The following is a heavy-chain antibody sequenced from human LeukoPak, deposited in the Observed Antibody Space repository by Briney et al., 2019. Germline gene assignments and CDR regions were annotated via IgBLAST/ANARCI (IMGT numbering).Heavy chain of an antibody. V-gene: IGHV3-11*01. Sequence: GGSLRLSCAASGFTFSDYYMSWIRQAPGKGLEWVSYISSSGSTIYYADSVKGRFTISRDNAKNSLYLQMNSLRAEDTAVYCCASYSPNGDYVDYWGQGTLVTVSS. CDR1: GFTFSDYY. D-gene: IGHD4-17*01. CDR2: ISSSGSTI. J-gene: IGHJ4*02. CDR3: ASYSPNGDYVDY.